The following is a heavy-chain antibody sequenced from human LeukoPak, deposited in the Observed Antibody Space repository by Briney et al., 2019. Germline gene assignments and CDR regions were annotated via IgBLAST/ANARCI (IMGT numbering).Heavy chain of an antibody. CDR2: ISADGGST. CDR3: AKESGKFDY. Sequence: GGSLSLFCVLSGIHFADYAMHWVRQPARRGLEWVSLISADGGSTFSADSVKGRFSISRDNSKNSLYLQMNSLRSEDTAMYYCAKESGKFDYWGQGTLVAVSS. V-gene: IGHV3-43*02. J-gene: IGHJ4*02. CDR1: GIHFADYA.